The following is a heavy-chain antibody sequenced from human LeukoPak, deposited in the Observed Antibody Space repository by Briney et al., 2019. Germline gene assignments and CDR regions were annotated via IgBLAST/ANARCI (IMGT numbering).Heavy chain of an antibody. CDR1: GFTFNSFW. D-gene: IGHD6-13*01. V-gene: IGHV3-74*01. CDR3: VVYSSSWRGFDY. CDR2: INSDGIRT. Sequence: PGGSLRLSCAASGFTFNSFWMYWVRQVPGKGLLWVARINSDGIRTSHADSVQGRFTISRDNAKNSLYLQLNSLRVEDAGAYYCVVYSSSWRGFDYWGQGTLVTVSS. J-gene: IGHJ4*02.